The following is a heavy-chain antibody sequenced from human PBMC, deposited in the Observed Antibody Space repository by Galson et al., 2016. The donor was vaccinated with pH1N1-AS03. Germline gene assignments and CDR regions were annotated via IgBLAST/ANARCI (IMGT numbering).Heavy chain of an antibody. CDR2: INPGGRGL. D-gene: IGHD6-19*01. J-gene: IGHJ4*02. Sequence: SLRLSCAASGFTFSIYWMTWVRQTPGKGLEWVATINPGGRGLYYADSLQGRFSISRDDAKNSLYLQMSSLRVDDTAVYYCARFGKNGWDLDSWGQGILVSVSS. CDR1: GFTFSIYW. CDR3: ARFGKNGWDLDS. V-gene: IGHV3-7*03.